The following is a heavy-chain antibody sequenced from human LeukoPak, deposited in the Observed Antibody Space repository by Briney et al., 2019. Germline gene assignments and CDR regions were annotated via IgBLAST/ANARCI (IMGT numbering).Heavy chain of an antibody. V-gene: IGHV4-59*07. J-gene: IGHJ5*02. D-gene: IGHD1-26*01. CDR3: AGGVPFDP. Sequence: SDTLSLTCTVSGGSITHYYWSWLRQPPGKGREWLGYIYYSATTKYNPSLKSRVTISIDAFKNQFSPNLTSLSAADTAVYCCAGGVPFDPWGQGTLVTVSS. CDR1: GGSITHYY. CDR2: IYYSATT.